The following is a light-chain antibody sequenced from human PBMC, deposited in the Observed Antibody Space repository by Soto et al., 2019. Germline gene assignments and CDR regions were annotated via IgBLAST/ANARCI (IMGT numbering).Light chain of an antibody. CDR2: GNN. V-gene: IGLV1-40*01. CDR3: QSFASRLFEEV. J-gene: IGLJ1*01. CDR1: SSNLGANYD. Sequence: QSVLTQPPSVSGAPGQRVTISFTGSSSNLGANYDVHWYQQQLPGTAPKLLIYGNNNRPSGVPDRFSGSKSGSSASLTITGLQPEDEADYYCQSFASRLFEEVFGTGTKLTVL.